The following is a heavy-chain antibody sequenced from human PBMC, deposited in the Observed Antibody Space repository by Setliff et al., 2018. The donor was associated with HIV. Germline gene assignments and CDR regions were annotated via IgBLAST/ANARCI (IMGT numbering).Heavy chain of an antibody. CDR2: INQVESEK. D-gene: IGHD3-16*01. J-gene: IGHJ6*02. Sequence: SCAASGFTFSSFWMSWVRQAPGKGLEWVANINQVESEKYYVDSVKGRFTISRDNAKNSLYLQMNSLGVEDTAIYFCVRGKRYAYTSGGLDVWGQGTTVTVSS. V-gene: IGHV3-7*01. CDR3: VRGKRYAYTSGGLDV. CDR1: GFTFSSFW.